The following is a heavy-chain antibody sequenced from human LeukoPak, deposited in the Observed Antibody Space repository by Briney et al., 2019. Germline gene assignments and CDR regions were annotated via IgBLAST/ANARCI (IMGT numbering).Heavy chain of an antibody. Sequence: ASVKVSCKASGYTFISYGFSWVRQAPGQGLECMGWISAYNGNTNYAQKLQGRVTMTTDTSTSTAYMELRSLRSDDTAVYYCARSLSGYSRFDYWGQGTLVTVSS. CDR3: ARSLSGYSRFDY. J-gene: IGHJ4*02. V-gene: IGHV1-18*01. D-gene: IGHD4-11*01. CDR2: ISAYNGNT. CDR1: GYTFISYG.